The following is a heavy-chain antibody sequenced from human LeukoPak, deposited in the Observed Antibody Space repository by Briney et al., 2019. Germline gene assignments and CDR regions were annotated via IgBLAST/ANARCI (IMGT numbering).Heavy chain of an antibody. CDR2: ISYDGSNK. Sequence: PGGSLRLSCAASGFTFSSYGMHWVRQAPGKGLEWVAVISYDGSNKYYADSVKGRFTISRDNSKNTLYLQMNSLRAEDTAVYYCAKSSRSLDYWGQGTLVTVSP. V-gene: IGHV3-30*18. CDR3: AKSSRSLDY. J-gene: IGHJ4*02. CDR1: GFTFSSYG.